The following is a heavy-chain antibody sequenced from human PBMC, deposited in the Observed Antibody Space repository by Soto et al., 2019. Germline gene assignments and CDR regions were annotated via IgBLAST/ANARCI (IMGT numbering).Heavy chain of an antibody. J-gene: IGHJ5*02. D-gene: IGHD3-10*01. CDR2: INSDTGYT. Sequence: ASVKVSCKASGFTFSHHSIHWVRQAPGQRLEWMGWINSDTGYTKYSQKFQARLTITWDSSAKTAYMALSSLQSEDTAVYYCVRGKEAGVWFDPWGQGTLVTVSS. CDR1: GFTFSHHS. V-gene: IGHV1-3*04. CDR3: VRGKEAGVWFDP.